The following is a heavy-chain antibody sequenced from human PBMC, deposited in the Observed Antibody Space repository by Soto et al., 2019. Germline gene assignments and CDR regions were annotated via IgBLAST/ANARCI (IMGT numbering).Heavy chain of an antibody. CDR1: GYIFVNYG. Sequence: QVQLVQSGDEVKKPGASVKVSCKASGYIFVNYGIAWVRRAPGQGLGWMGWISPYTGKTHSPTKFQGRLTMTTDTSTSTAYMDLGSLTSDDTAVYYCVMVDNYVTPTPQDVWGQGTTVTVSS. D-gene: IGHD3-16*01. CDR3: VMVDNYVTPTPQDV. CDR2: ISPYTGKT. V-gene: IGHV1-18*01. J-gene: IGHJ6*02.